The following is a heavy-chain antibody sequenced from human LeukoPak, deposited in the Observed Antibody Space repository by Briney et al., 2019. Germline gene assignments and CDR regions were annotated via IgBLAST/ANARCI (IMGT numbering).Heavy chain of an antibody. Sequence: PSETLSLTCAVYGVSFSGYYWSWIRQPPGKGLEWIGEINHSGSTNYNPSLKSRVTISVDTSKNQFSLKLSSVTAADTAVYYCARGSPRLRFLEWLPFSHWYFDLWGRGTLVTVSS. D-gene: IGHD3-3*01. CDR1: GVSFSGYY. V-gene: IGHV4-34*01. J-gene: IGHJ2*01. CDR3: ARGSPRLRFLEWLPFSHWYFDL. CDR2: INHSGST.